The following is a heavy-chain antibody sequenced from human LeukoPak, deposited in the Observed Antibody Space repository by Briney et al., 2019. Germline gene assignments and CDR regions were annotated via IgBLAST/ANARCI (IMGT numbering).Heavy chain of an antibody. Sequence: ASVKVSCKASGGTFSSFAISWVRHAPGHGLEWMGGIIPIFGTANYAQKLQGRVTITADESSSTAYMELSSLRSEDTAVYYCARDRKKYQLLLFQHWGQGTLVTVSS. CDR1: GGTFSSFA. CDR3: ARDRKKYQLLLFQH. J-gene: IGHJ1*01. CDR2: IIPIFGTA. V-gene: IGHV1-69*13. D-gene: IGHD2-2*01.